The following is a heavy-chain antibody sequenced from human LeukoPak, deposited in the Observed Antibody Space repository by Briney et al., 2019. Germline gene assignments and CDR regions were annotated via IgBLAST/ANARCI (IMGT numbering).Heavy chain of an antibody. J-gene: IGHJ4*02. D-gene: IGHD1-26*01. CDR2: IWYDGSNK. V-gene: IGHV3-33*01. Sequence: TGGSLRLSCAASGFTFSSYGMHWVRQAPGKGLEWVAVIWYDGSNKYYADSVKGRFTISRDNSKNTLYLQMNSLRAEDTAVYYCAREVRGSYYTDYWGQGTLVTVSS. CDR1: GFTFSSYG. CDR3: AREVRGSYYTDY.